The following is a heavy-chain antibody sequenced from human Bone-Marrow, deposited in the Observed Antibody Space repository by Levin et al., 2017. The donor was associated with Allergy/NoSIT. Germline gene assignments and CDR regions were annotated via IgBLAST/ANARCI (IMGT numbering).Heavy chain of an antibody. Sequence: NTGGSLRLSCAASGFTFSSYTMNWVRQAPGKGLEWVSSIFLNNNYMYYADSVKGRFTISRDNARNSLYLHMNNLRAEDTAVYYCARDRGCINGVCSSNSYYMDVWGKGTTVTVSS. CDR1: GFTFSSYT. J-gene: IGHJ6*03. CDR3: ARDRGCINGVCSSNSYYMDV. CDR2: IFLNNNYM. V-gene: IGHV3-21*01. D-gene: IGHD2-8*01.